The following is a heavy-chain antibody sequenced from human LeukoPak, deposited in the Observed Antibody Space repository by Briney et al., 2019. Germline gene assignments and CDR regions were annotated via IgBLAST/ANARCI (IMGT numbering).Heavy chain of an antibody. J-gene: IGHJ4*02. Sequence: SETLSLTCSVSGDSISSYYWSWIRQPPGKGLEWMGSIYYSGTTNYNPSLKSRVTISVDTSKNQFSLKLSSVTAADTAVYYCARVRQYCTNGVCFYTRFDYWGQGTLVTVSS. V-gene: IGHV4-59*01. CDR3: ARVRQYCTNGVCFYTRFDY. D-gene: IGHD2-8*01. CDR2: IYYSGTT. CDR1: GDSISSYY.